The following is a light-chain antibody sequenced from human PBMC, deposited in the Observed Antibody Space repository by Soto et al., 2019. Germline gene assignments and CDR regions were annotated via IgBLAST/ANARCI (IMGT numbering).Light chain of an antibody. V-gene: IGKV3D-7*01. CDR3: QQYHTSSIT. CDR2: GAS. J-gene: IGKJ5*01. Sequence: EILLTQSPATLSLSPGERATLSCRASQTVSSSYLAWYQQKPGQAPRLLIYGASNRATGIPDRFSGSGSGTEFTLSIDSLQPDDFATYYCQQYHTSSITFGQGTRLEIK. CDR1: QTVSSSY.